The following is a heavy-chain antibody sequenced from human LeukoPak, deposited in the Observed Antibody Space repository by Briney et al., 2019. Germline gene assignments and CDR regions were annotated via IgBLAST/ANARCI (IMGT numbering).Heavy chain of an antibody. CDR3: TRDRSRAEDD. Sequence: GGSLRLSCAGSGFNFGDYAIHWVRQAPGKGLKWVCGINWRSDFIAYADSVKGRFTISRDNANNLLYLQMNSLRGEDTAVYYCTRDRSRAEDDWGQGTLVTVSS. V-gene: IGHV3-9*01. CDR1: GFNFGDYA. CDR2: INWRSDFI. D-gene: IGHD1-14*01. J-gene: IGHJ4*02.